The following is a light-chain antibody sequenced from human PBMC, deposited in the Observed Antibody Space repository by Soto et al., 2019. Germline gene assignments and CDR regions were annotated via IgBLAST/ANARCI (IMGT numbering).Light chain of an antibody. CDR1: QSLSSNH. CDR2: GAA. Sequence: PGERATLSCRASQSLSSNHLAWYQQKPGQAPRLLIYGAARRATGIPDRFSGSGSGTDFTLTISRLEPEDFTVYYCQQYGTSPRTFGPGTKLEIK. CDR3: QQYGTSPRT. J-gene: IGKJ2*01. V-gene: IGKV3-20*01.